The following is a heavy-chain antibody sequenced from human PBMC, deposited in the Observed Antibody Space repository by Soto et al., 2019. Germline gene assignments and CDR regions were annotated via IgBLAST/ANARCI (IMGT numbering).Heavy chain of an antibody. CDR1: GFTFSSYW. J-gene: IGHJ4*02. CDR2: IKQDGSEK. CDR3: AETSSYGNYYFDY. V-gene: IGHV3-7*05. Sequence: GVLRLSCAASGFTFSSYWMSWVRQAPGKGLEWVANIKQDGSEKYYVDSVKGRITISRDNAKNSQYLQMNSLRDEDSAVYYCAETSSYGNYYFDYWGPGTLVTVSS. D-gene: IGHD4-17*01.